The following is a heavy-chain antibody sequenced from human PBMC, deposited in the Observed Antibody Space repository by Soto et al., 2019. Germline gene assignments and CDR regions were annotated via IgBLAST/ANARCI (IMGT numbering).Heavy chain of an antibody. CDR3: AREGVFGSCWLSDY. Sequence: QVPLVQSGAEVKKPGASVKVSCKASGYTFTSNGISRVRNALRQDHGWMGWTCANNGNTYYAQKLQGRVTMTTDTSTSTAYMELMSLRSDDTAVYYCAREGVFGSCWLSDYWGQGTLVTVSS. V-gene: IGHV1-18*01. CDR2: TCANNGNT. D-gene: IGHD2-15*01. J-gene: IGHJ4*02. CDR1: GYTFTSNG.